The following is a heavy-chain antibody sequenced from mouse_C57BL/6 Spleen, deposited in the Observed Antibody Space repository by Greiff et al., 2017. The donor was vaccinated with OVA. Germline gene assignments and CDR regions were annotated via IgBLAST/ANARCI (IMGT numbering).Heavy chain of an antibody. J-gene: IGHJ4*01. CDR3: VRGDYEDAMDY. Sequence: DVHLVESGGGLVQPKGSLKLSCAASGFSFNTYAMNWVRQAPGKGLEWVARIRSKSNNYATYYADSVKDRFTISRDDSESMLYLQMNNLKTEDTAMYYCVRGDYEDAMDYWGQGTSVTVSS. CDR1: GFSFNTYA. CDR2: IRSKSNNYAT. V-gene: IGHV10-1*01. D-gene: IGHD2-4*01.